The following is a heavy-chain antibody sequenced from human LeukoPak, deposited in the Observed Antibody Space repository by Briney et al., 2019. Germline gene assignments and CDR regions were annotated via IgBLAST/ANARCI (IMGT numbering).Heavy chain of an antibody. CDR2: INPSGGST. CDR1: GYTFTNYY. J-gene: IGHJ4*02. D-gene: IGHD3-3*01. CDR3: ARGYYDFWSGYGGSHFDY. Sequence: ASVKVSCKASGYTFTNYYVHWVRQAPGQGLEWLGMINPSGGSTSYAQEFQGRVTMTRDTSTSTVYMELSSLRSEDTAVYYCARGYYDFWSGYGGSHFDYWGQGTLVTVSS. V-gene: IGHV1-46*01.